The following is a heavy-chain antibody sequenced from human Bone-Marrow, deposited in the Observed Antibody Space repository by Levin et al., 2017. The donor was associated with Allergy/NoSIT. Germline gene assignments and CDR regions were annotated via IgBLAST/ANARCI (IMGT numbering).Heavy chain of an antibody. J-gene: IGHJ6*03. Sequence: GGSLRLSCTASGFTFGDYAMSWVRQAPGKGLEWVGFIRSKAYGGTTEYAASVKGRFTISRDDSKSIAYLQMNSLKTEDTAVYYCRYCSSTSCYASGGYYYYYMDVWGKGTTVTVSS. CDR2: IRSKAYGGTT. D-gene: IGHD2-2*01. CDR3: RYCSSTSCYASGGYYYYYMDV. V-gene: IGHV3-49*04. CDR1: GFTFGDYA.